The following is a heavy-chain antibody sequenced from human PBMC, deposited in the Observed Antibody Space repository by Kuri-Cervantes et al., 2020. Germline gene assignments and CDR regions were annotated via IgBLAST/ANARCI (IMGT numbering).Heavy chain of an antibody. CDR1: GFTFDDYA. CDR3: AKEDLVRGPLDY. Sequence: SLKISCAASGFTFDDYAMHWVRQAPGKGLEWVSGISWNSGSIGYADSVKGRFTISRDNAKNSLYLQMNSLGAEDTALYYCAKEDLVRGPLDYWGQGTLVTVSS. J-gene: IGHJ4*02. D-gene: IGHD3-10*01. CDR2: ISWNSGSI. V-gene: IGHV3-9*01.